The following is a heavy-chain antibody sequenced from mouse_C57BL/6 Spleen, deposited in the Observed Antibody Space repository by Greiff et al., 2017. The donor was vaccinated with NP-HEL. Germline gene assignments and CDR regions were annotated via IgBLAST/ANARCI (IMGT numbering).Heavy chain of an antibody. CDR3: ARSGEGYFDV. CDR2: IYPGDGDT. D-gene: IGHD3-1*01. Sequence: VQLQQPGTELVKPGASVKLSCKASGYTFTSYWMHWVKQRPGKGLEWIGQIYPGDGDTNYNGKFKGKATLTADKSSSTAYMQLSSLTSEDSAVYFCARSGEGYFDVWGTGTTVTVSS. V-gene: IGHV1-80*01. CDR1: GYTFTSYW. J-gene: IGHJ1*03.